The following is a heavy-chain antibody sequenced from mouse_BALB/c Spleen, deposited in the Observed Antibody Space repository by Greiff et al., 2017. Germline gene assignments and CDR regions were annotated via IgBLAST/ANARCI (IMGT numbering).Heavy chain of an antibody. J-gene: IGHJ3*01. CDR3: ARSSITTAPWFAY. CDR1: GFTFSSFG. D-gene: IGHD1-2*01. V-gene: IGHV5-17*02. Sequence: EVMLVESGGGLVQPGGSRKLSCAASGFTFSSFGMHWVRQAPEKGLEWVAYISSGSSTIYYADTVKGRFTISRDNPKNTLFLQMTSLRSEDTAMYYCARSSITTAPWFAYWGQGTLVTVSA. CDR2: ISSGSSTI.